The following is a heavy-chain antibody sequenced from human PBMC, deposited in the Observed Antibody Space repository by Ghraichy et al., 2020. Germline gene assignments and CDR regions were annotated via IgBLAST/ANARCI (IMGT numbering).Heavy chain of an antibody. V-gene: IGHV3-48*02. J-gene: IGHJ5*02. D-gene: IGHD5-18*01. CDR1: GFTFSSYS. CDR2: ISSSSSTI. Sequence: GESLNISCAASGFTFSSYSMNWVRQAPGKGLEWVSYISSSSSTIYYADSVKGRFTISRDNAKNSLYLQMNSLRDEDTAVYYCARDLVGDVDTAPLGPNWFDPWGQGTLVTVSS. CDR3: ARDLVGDVDTAPLGPNWFDP.